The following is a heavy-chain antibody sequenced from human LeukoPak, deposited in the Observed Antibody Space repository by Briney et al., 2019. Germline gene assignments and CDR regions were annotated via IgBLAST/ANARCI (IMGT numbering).Heavy chain of an antibody. CDR2: IIPILGIA. Sequence: SVKVSCKASGGTFSSYAISWVRQAPGQGLEWMGRIIPILGIANYAQKFQGRVTITADKSTSTAYMELSSLRSEDTAVYYCARASITEYYYDSSLYYYGMDVWGQGTTVTVSS. D-gene: IGHD3-22*01. J-gene: IGHJ6*02. V-gene: IGHV1-69*04. CDR3: ARASITEYYYDSSLYYYGMDV. CDR1: GGTFSSYA.